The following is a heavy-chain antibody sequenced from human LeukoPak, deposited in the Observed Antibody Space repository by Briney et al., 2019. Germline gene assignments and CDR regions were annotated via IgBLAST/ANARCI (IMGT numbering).Heavy chain of an antibody. CDR1: GYTFTSYD. V-gene: IGHV1-8*01. Sequence: GASVKVSCKASGYTFTSYDINWVRQATGQGLEWMGWMNPNSGNTGYAQKFQGKVTMTRNTSISTAYMELSSLRSEDTAVYYCARGSTPWLVPVGFDYWGQGTLVTVSS. D-gene: IGHD6-19*01. CDR3: ARGSTPWLVPVGFDY. CDR2: MNPNSGNT. J-gene: IGHJ4*02.